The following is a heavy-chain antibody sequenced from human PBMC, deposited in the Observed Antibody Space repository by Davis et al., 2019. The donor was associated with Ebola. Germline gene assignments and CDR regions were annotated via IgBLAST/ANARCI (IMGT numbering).Heavy chain of an antibody. V-gene: IGHV4-4*07. D-gene: IGHD4-17*01. J-gene: IGHJ4*02. Sequence: PGGSLRLSCTVSGGSISSYYWSWIRQPAGKGLEWIGRIYTSGSTNYNPSLKSRVTMSVDTSKNQFSLKLSSVTAADTAVYYCARGPDLRSYYFDYWGQGTLVTVSS. CDR3: ARGPDLRSYYFDY. CDR1: GGSISSYY. CDR2: IYTSGST.